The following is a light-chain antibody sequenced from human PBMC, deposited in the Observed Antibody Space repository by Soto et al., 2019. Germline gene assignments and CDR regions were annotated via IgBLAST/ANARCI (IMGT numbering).Light chain of an antibody. Sequence: EIVMTQSPATLSVSPGERATLSCRARQSVSSKLAWYQPKPGQGPRLLIYGASTRATGIPARFSGSGSGTEFTLTISSLQSEDFAVYYCQHYSTWLWTFGQGTKVEIK. CDR2: GAS. CDR3: QHYSTWLWT. CDR1: QSVSSK. V-gene: IGKV3-15*01. J-gene: IGKJ1*01.